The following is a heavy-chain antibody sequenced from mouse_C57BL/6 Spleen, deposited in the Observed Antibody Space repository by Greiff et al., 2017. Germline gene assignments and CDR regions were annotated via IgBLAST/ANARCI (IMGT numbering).Heavy chain of an antibody. CDR1: GYTFTNYW. CDR3: ARQNAYGSGYCDV. Sequence: VQLQQSGAELVRPGTSVKMSCKASGYTFTNYWIGWAKQRPGHGLEWIGDIYPGGGYTNYNEKFKGKATLPADKSSSTAYMQFSSLTSEDASIYYCARQNAYGSGYCDVWGTGTTVTVSS. V-gene: IGHV1-63*01. D-gene: IGHD2-10*02. J-gene: IGHJ1*03. CDR2: IYPGGGYT.